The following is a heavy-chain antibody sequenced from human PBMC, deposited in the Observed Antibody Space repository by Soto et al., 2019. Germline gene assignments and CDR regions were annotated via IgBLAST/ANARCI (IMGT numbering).Heavy chain of an antibody. Sequence: QVQLVQSGAEVKKPGSSVKVSCKASGGTFSSYAISWVRQAPGQGLEWMGGIIPIFGTANYAQKFQGRVTISADESTSTAYMGLSSLRSADTAVYYCASRDSGRTGAPFAYWGQGTLVTVSS. J-gene: IGHJ4*02. CDR1: GGTFSSYA. V-gene: IGHV1-69*01. D-gene: IGHD1-1*01. CDR2: IIPIFGTA. CDR3: ASRDSGRTGAPFAY.